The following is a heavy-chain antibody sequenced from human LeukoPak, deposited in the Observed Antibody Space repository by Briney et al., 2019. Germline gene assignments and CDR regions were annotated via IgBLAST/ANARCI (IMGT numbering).Heavy chain of an antibody. Sequence: SETLSLTCTVSGGSISSYYWSWIRQPPGKGLEWIGYIYYSGSTNYNPSLKSRATISVDTSKNQFSLKLTSVTAADTAVYFCARGEDFERYYLAYWGQGTLVTVSS. CDR2: IYYSGST. D-gene: IGHD3-9*01. J-gene: IGHJ4*02. CDR1: GGSISSYY. V-gene: IGHV4-59*01. CDR3: ARGEDFERYYLAY.